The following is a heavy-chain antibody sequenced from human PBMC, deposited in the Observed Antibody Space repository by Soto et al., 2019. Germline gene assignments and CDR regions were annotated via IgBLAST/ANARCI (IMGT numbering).Heavy chain of an antibody. CDR1: VFTFSSYW. J-gene: IGHJ4*02. CDR3: ARGEYYYDSSGYYLVDY. V-gene: IGHV3-74*01. CDR2: INSDGSST. Sequence: WWSLRLSCSASVFTFSSYWMHWFRQAPGKGLVWVSRINSDGSSTSYADSVKGRFTISRDNAKNTLYLQMNSLRAEDTAVYYCARGEYYYDSSGYYLVDYWGQGTLVTVSS. D-gene: IGHD3-22*01.